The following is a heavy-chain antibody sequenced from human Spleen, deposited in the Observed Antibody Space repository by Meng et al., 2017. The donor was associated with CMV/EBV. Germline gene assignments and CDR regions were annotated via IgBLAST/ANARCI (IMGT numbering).Heavy chain of an antibody. CDR3: ARSSGYFGSAYGIDV. CDR2: ISGSGGST. V-gene: IGHV3-23*01. CDR1: GFTFSSYA. J-gene: IGHJ6*02. Sequence: GESLKISCAASGFTFSSYAMSWVRQAPGKGLERVSAISGSGGSTYYADSVKGRFTISRDNSKNTLYLQMNSLRAEDTAIYYCARSSGYFGSAYGIDVWGQGTTVTVSS. D-gene: IGHD3-22*01.